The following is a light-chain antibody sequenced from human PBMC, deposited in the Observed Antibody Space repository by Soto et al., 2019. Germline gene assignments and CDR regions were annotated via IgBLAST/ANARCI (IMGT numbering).Light chain of an antibody. CDR3: AAWDDSLNGHVV. CDR1: SSNIGSNT. J-gene: IGLJ2*01. Sequence: QSVLTQPPLASGTPGQRVTISCSGSSSNIGSNTVNWYQQLPGTAPKLLIYSNNQRPSGVPDRFSGSKSGTSASLAISGLQSEDEADYYCAAWDDSLNGHVVFGGGTKVTVL. CDR2: SNN. V-gene: IGLV1-44*01.